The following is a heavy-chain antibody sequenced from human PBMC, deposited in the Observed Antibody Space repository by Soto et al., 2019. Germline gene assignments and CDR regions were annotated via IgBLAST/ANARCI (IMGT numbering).Heavy chain of an antibody. Sequence: SETLSLTCTVSGGSISRSSYYWVWIRQPPGKGLEWIGSIYDSGSTYYNPSLKSRVTISVDTSKNQFSLKLSSVTAADTAVYYCARGFSGWYLPNWFDPWGQGTLVTVSS. D-gene: IGHD6-19*01. CDR3: ARGFSGWYLPNWFDP. V-gene: IGHV4-39*01. CDR1: GGSISRSSYY. CDR2: IYDSGST. J-gene: IGHJ5*02.